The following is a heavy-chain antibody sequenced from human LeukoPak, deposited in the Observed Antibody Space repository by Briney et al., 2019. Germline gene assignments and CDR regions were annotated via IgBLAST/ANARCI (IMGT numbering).Heavy chain of an antibody. CDR2: IYYSGSS. D-gene: IGHD3-10*02. CDR1: GGSISNYF. CDR3: ARTLSTMSFDY. J-gene: IGHJ4*02. Sequence: SETRSLTCTVSGGSISNYFWSWIRQPPGKGLEWIGYIYYSGSSNYNPSLKSRVTISVDTSKNQFSLNLSSVIAAGTAVYYCARTLSTMSFDYWGQGTLVTVSS. V-gene: IGHV4-59*01.